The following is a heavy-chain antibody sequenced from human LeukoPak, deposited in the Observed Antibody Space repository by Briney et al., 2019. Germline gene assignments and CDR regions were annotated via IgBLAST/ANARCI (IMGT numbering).Heavy chain of an antibody. CDR2: ISYDGSNK. CDR3: AKDLRRGAVAVAGTGFDY. Sequence: GRSLRLSCAASGFTFSSYGMHWVRQAPGKGLEWVAVISYDGSNKYYADSVKGRFTISRDNSKNTLYLQMNSLRAEDTAVYYCAKDLRRGAVAVAGTGFDYWGQGTLVTVSS. D-gene: IGHD6-19*01. J-gene: IGHJ4*02. CDR1: GFTFSSYG. V-gene: IGHV3-30*18.